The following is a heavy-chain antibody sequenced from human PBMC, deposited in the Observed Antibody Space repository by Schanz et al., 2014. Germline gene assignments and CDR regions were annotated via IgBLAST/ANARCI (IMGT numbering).Heavy chain of an antibody. CDR2: IKQEGDEK. Sequence: EGQLVESGGGLVQPGGSLRLSCVVSGFNFRNYWMSWVRQAPGKGLEWVASIKQEGDEKNYVDSVKGRFTISRDNAKNSLYLQMNSLRAEDTALYYCARDTAQSCIGPSCFEYFQHWGQGARVTVSS. CDR1: GFNFRNYW. J-gene: IGHJ1*01. D-gene: IGHD2-2*01. CDR3: ARDTAQSCIGPSCFEYFQH. V-gene: IGHV3-7*03.